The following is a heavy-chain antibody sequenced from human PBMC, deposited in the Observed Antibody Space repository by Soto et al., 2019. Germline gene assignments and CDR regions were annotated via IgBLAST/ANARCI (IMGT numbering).Heavy chain of an antibody. CDR1: GFTFSSYA. V-gene: IGHV3-23*01. J-gene: IGHJ5*02. Sequence: GGSLRLSCAASGFTFSSYAMSWVRQAPGKGLEWVSAISGSGGSTYYADSVKGRFTISRDNSKNTLYLQMNSLRAEDTAVYYCAKDKGFSTYDFWSGPNWFDPWGQGTLVTVPS. D-gene: IGHD3-3*01. CDR3: AKDKGFSTYDFWSGPNWFDP. CDR2: ISGSGGST.